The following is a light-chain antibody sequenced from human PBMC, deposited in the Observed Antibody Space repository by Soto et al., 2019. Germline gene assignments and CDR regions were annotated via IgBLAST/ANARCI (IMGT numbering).Light chain of an antibody. V-gene: IGLV2-8*01. J-gene: IGLJ1*01. CDR3: SSYAGSSNYV. Sequence: QSALTQPPSASGSPGQSVTISCTGTSSDVGGYNYVSWYQQHPGKAHKLMIYEVSKRPSGVPDRFSGSKSGNTASLTVSGLQAEDEADYYCSSYAGSSNYVFGTGTKVTVL. CDR1: SSDVGGYNY. CDR2: EVS.